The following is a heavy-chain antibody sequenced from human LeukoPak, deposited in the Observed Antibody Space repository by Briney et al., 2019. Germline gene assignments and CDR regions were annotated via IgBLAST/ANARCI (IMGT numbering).Heavy chain of an antibody. J-gene: IGHJ4*02. CDR3: ARARDFDSSGYSYFDS. V-gene: IGHV4-59*01. Sequence: SETLSLTCSVSGGSISSYYWMWIRQPPGKLLEWIVYIYYSGNTDYNPSLKSRVAISVDTSKSHFSLKLSSVTAADTAVYYCARARDFDSSGYSYFDSWGQGTLVIVSS. D-gene: IGHD3-22*01. CDR1: GGSISSYY. CDR2: IYYSGNT.